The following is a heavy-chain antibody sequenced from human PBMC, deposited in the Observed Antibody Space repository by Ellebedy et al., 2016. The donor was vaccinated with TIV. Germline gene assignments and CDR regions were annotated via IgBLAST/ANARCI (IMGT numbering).Heavy chain of an antibody. CDR1: GGSISSSNYY. CDR3: ARHMDSTHSSDLFNP. D-gene: IGHD3-22*01. V-gene: IGHV4-39*01. J-gene: IGHJ5*02. CDR2: MFSTGNT. Sequence: SETLSLXXIVSGGSISSSNYYWDWIRQPPGKGLEWIGSMFSTGNTYYNPSLRSRVTMSVDTSQNQFSLRLSSVTAADTAVYYCARHMDSTHSSDLFNPWGQGTLVIASS.